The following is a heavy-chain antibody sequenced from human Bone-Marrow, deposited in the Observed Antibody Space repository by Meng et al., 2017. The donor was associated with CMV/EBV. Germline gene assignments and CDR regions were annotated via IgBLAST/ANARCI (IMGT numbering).Heavy chain of an antibody. CDR3: AKDRRYYDSSGIFGY. Sequence: GESLKISCAASGFTFSSYAMSWVRQAPGKGLEWVSVIYSGGSSTYYADSVKGRFTISRDNSKNTLYLQMNSLRAEDTAVYYCAKDRRYYDSSGIFGYWGQGTLVTFSS. CDR1: GFTFSSYA. V-gene: IGHV3-23*03. D-gene: IGHD3-22*01. J-gene: IGHJ4*02. CDR2: IYSGGSST.